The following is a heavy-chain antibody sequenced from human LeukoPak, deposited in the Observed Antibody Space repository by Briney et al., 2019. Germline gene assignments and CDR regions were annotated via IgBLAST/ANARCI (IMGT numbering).Heavy chain of an antibody. CDR2: IIPIFGTA. Sequence: GASVKVSCKASGYTFTSYDINWVRRAPGQGLEWMGGIIPIFGTANYAQKFQGRVTITTDESTSTAYMELSSLRSEDTAVYYCARDTRDYDILTGNYYYYYYMDVWGKGSTVTVSS. CDR3: ARDTRDYDILTGNYYYYYYMDV. J-gene: IGHJ6*03. V-gene: IGHV1-69*05. D-gene: IGHD3-9*01. CDR1: GYTFTSYD.